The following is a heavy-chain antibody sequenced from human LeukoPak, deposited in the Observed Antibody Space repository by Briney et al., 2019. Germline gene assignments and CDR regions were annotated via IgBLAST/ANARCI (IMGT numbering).Heavy chain of an antibody. CDR2: IWYDGSNK. D-gene: IGHD6-6*01. Sequence: GGSLRLSCAASGFTFSSYGMHWVRQAPSKGLEWVAVIWYDGSNKYYADSVKGRFTISRDNSKNTLYLQMNSLRAEDTAVYYCAKCPTPEAEQLRIHFDYWGQGTLVTVSS. CDR3: AKCPTPEAEQLRIHFDY. V-gene: IGHV3-33*06. CDR1: GFTFSSYG. J-gene: IGHJ4*02.